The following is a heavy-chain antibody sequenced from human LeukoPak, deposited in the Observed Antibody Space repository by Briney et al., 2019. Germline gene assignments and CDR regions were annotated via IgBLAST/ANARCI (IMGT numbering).Heavy chain of an antibody. V-gene: IGHV3-33*01. D-gene: IGHD6-19*01. Sequence: GRSLRLSCAASGFTFSSYGMHWVRQAPGKGLEWVAVIWYDGSNKYYADSVKGRLTISRDNSKNTLYLQMNSLRAEDTAVYYCARDRSIAVVYYFDYWGQGTLVTVSS. CDR1: GFTFSSYG. CDR3: ARDRSIAVVYYFDY. CDR2: IWYDGSNK. J-gene: IGHJ4*02.